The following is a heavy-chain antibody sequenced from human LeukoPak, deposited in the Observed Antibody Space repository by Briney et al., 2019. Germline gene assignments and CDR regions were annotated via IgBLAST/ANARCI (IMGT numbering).Heavy chain of an antibody. CDR2: IYSSGDT. D-gene: IGHD2-8*01. V-gene: IGHV4-4*09. Sequence: SETLSLTCTVSGDSFSAYYWSWIRQPPGRGLEWIGYIYSSGDTNYNPSLKSRVTISVGTSKKQHSLKLTSVTAADTAVYYCAIHTNVDISSFMDVWGKGTTVTVSS. CDR1: GDSFSAYY. CDR3: AIHTNVDISSFMDV. J-gene: IGHJ6*03.